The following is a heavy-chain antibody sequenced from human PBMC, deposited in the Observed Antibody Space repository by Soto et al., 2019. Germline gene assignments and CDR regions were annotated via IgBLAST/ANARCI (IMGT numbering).Heavy chain of an antibody. V-gene: IGHV1-2*02. CDR2: INPNSGGK. CDR1: GYTFTGDH. J-gene: IGHJ3*01. Sequence: ASVMVYFKASGYTFTGDHMHWVRQAPGQVLEWIGWINPNSGGKNYAQKFQGRVTMTRDTSISTAYMEVSRLRSDDTAVYYRATNMRFYDRGTYGIANDAFNVWGQATMVNV. CDR3: ATNMRFYDRGTYGIANDAFNV. D-gene: IGHD2-8*01.